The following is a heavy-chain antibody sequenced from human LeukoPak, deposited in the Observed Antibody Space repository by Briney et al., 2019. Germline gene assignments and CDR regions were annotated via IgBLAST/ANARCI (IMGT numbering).Heavy chain of an antibody. CDR2: ISAYNGNT. D-gene: IGHD6-6*01. J-gene: IGHJ5*02. V-gene: IGHV1-18*01. CDR1: GYSFTNYA. CDR3: ARDQAQIAARPYHWFDP. Sequence: ASVKVSCKASGYSFTNYAMNWVRQAPGQGLEWMGWISAYNGNTNYAQKLQGRVTMTTDTSTSTAYMELRSLRSDDTAVYYCARDQAQIAARPYHWFDPWGQGTLVTVSS.